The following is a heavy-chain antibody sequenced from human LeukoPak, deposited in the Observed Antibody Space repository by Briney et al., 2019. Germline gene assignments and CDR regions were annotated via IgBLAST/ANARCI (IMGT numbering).Heavy chain of an antibody. J-gene: IGHJ4*02. D-gene: IGHD6-13*01. Sequence: GGSLRLSCAASGFTFSSYAMHWVRQAPGKGLEWVAVISYDGSSKYYADSVKGRFTISRDNSKNTLYLQMNSLRAEDTAVYYCARGVRAAGTWSYWGQGTLVTVSS. CDR2: ISYDGSSK. CDR1: GFTFSSYA. V-gene: IGHV3-30*04. CDR3: ARGVRAAGTWSY.